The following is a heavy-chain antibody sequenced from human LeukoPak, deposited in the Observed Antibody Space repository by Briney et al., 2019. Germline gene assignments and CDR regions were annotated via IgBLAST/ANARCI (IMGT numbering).Heavy chain of an antibody. V-gene: IGHV4-39*07. J-gene: IGHJ5*02. D-gene: IGHD2-15*01. CDR2: INHSRTT. Sequence: SETLSLTCTVSGDSISSDGDYHWSWIRQPPGKGLEWIGGINHSRTTNYNPSLKSRATISVDTSKNQFSLKLSSVTAADTAVYYCARDVDATSGWFDPWGQGTLVTVSS. CDR3: ARDVDATSGWFDP. CDR1: GDSISSDGDYH.